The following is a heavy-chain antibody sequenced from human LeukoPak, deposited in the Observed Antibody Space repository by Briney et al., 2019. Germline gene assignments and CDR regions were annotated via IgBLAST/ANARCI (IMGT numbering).Heavy chain of an antibody. CDR3: ARLKRYYGSGSYYKYYYYYMDV. D-gene: IGHD3-10*01. Sequence: ASETLSLTCTVSGASISSFYWTWIRQPPGKGLELIGYVYNRGSTHYNPSLKSRVSISVDTSKNQFFLKLSSVTAADTAVYYCARLKRYYGSGSYYKYYYYYMDVWGKGTTVTISS. CDR1: GASISSFY. CDR2: VYNRGST. V-gene: IGHV4-59*12. J-gene: IGHJ6*03.